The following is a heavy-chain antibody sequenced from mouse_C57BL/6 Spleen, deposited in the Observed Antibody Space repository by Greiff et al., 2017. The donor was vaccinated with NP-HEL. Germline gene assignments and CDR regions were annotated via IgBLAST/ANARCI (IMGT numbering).Heavy chain of an antibody. CDR1: GYTFTSYW. CDR3: ARKDAYSNWYFDV. V-gene: IGHV1-55*01. J-gene: IGHJ1*03. D-gene: IGHD2-10*01. CDR2: IYPGSGST. Sequence: QVQLKQPGAELVKPGASVKMSCKASGYTFTSYWITWVKQRPGQGLEWIGDIYPGSGSTNYNEKFKSKATLTVDTSSSTAYMQLSSLTSEDSAVYYCARKDAYSNWYFDVWGTGTTVTVSS.